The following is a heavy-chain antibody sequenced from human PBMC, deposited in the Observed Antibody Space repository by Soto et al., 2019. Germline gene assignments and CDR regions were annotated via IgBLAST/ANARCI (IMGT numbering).Heavy chain of an antibody. J-gene: IGHJ5*02. CDR1: GGSISTYY. Sequence: QVQLQESGPGLVKPSETLSLTCTVSGGSISTYYWSWIRQPPGKGLEWIGYIYYTGSTNYNPSLKRRVTISVDTSKNQFSLKLSSVTAADTAVYYCARASGCSGDSCAFDPGGQGTLVTVSS. CDR3: ARASGCSGDSCAFDP. CDR2: IYYTGST. V-gene: IGHV4-59*01. D-gene: IGHD2-15*01.